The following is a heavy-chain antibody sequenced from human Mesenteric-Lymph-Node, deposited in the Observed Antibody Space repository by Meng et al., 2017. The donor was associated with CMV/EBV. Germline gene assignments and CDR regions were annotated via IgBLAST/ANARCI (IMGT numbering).Heavy chain of an antibody. Sequence: GESLKISCAASGFTFSSYSMNWVRQAPGKGLEWVSSISSSSSYIYYADSVKGRFTISRDNAKNSLYLQMNSLRAEDTAVYYCARVPIVGAKAVDYWGQGTLVTVSS. D-gene: IGHD1-26*01. J-gene: IGHJ4*02. CDR2: ISSSSSYI. CDR3: ARVPIVGAKAVDY. V-gene: IGHV3-21*01. CDR1: GFTFSSYS.